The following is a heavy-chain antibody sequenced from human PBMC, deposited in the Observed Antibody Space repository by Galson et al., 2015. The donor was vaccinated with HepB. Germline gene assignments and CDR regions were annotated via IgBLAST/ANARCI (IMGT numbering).Heavy chain of an antibody. J-gene: IGHJ3*02. CDR2: ISYDGSNK. Sequence: SLRLSCAASGFTFSSYGMHWVRQAPGKGLEWVAVISYDGSNKYYADSVKGRFTISRDNSKNTLYLQMNSLRAEDTAVYYCAKGSDGDAFDIWGQGTMVTVSS. CDR1: GFTFSSYG. V-gene: IGHV3-30*18. CDR3: AKGSDGDAFDI.